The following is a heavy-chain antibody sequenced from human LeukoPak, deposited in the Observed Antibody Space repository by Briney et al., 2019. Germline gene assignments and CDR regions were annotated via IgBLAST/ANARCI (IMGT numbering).Heavy chain of an antibody. Sequence: ASVKVSCKASGYGFTSYFMHWVRQAPGQGLEWMGWINPDSGGTNYAQKFRGRVTLTRDTSIYTAYMELSRLRSDDTAVYYCVRDLFFAAAEREGDDYWGQGTLVTVSS. CDR3: VRDLFFAAAEREGDDY. D-gene: IGHD6-13*01. V-gene: IGHV1-2*02. J-gene: IGHJ4*02. CDR1: GYGFTSYF. CDR2: INPDSGGT.